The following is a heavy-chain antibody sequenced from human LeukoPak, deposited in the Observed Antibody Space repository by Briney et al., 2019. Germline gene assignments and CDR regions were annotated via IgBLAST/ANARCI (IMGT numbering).Heavy chain of an antibody. D-gene: IGHD2-21*02. Sequence: SETLSLTCTVPGGSISSGGYYWSWIRQHPGKGLEWIGYIYYSGSTYYNPSLKSRVTISVDTSKNQFSLKLSSVTAADTAVYYCARIPLAYCGGDCYSGAFDIWGQGTMVTVSS. CDR3: ARIPLAYCGGDCYSGAFDI. J-gene: IGHJ3*02. CDR1: GGSISSGGYY. V-gene: IGHV4-31*03. CDR2: IYYSGST.